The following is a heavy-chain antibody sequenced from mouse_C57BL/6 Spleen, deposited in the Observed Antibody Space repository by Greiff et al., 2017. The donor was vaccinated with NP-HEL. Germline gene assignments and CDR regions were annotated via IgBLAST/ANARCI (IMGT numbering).Heavy chain of an antibody. Sequence: ESGPGLVKPSQSLSLTCSVTGYSITSGYYWNWIRQFPGNKLEWMGYISYDGSNNYNPSLKNRISITRDTSKNQFFLKLNSVTTEDTATYYCAREGAHYYGSSFDYWGQGTTLTVSS. CDR3: AREGAHYYGSSFDY. CDR2: ISYDGSN. D-gene: IGHD1-1*01. CDR1: GYSITSGYY. V-gene: IGHV3-6*01. J-gene: IGHJ2*01.